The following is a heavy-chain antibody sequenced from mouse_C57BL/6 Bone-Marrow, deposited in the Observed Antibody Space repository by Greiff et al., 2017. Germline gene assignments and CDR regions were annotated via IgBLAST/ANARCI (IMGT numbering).Heavy chain of an antibody. CDR3: AREGDYGPYWYFDV. D-gene: IGHD1-1*01. J-gene: IGHJ1*03. V-gene: IGHV5-4*01. Sequence: EVHLVESGGGLVKPGGSLKLSCAASGFTFSSYAMSWVRQTPEKRLEWVATISDGGSYTYYPDNVKGRFTISRDNAKNNLYLQMSHLKSEDTAMYYCAREGDYGPYWYFDVWGTGTTVTVSS. CDR2: ISDGGSYT. CDR1: GFTFSSYA.